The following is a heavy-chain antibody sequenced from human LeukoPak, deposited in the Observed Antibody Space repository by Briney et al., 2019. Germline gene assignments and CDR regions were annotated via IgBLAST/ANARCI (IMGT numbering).Heavy chain of an antibody. CDR3: VRDLNWAFDY. V-gene: IGHV3-48*01. Sequence: GGSLRLSCAASGFTFSRYTMNWVRQAPGKELEWISNIRSESSSTTYADSVKGRFTISRDNAKNSLYLHINSLRAEDTAVYYCVRDLNWAFDYWGQGTLVTVSS. D-gene: IGHD3-16*01. CDR2: IRSESSST. J-gene: IGHJ4*02. CDR1: GFTFSRYT.